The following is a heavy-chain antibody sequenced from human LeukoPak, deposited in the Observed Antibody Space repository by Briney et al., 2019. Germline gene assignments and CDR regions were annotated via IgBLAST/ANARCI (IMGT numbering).Heavy chain of an antibody. Sequence: PSETLSLTCTVSGGSISSGGYYWSWIRQPPGKGLEWIGYIYYSGSTYYKPSLKSRVTISVDTSKNQFSLKLSSVTAADTAVYYCARFTLPFIAAAGTGTDYWGQGTLVTDSS. CDR2: IYYSGST. V-gene: IGHV4-30-4*08. CDR1: GGSISSGGYY. J-gene: IGHJ4*02. CDR3: ARFTLPFIAAAGTGTDY. D-gene: IGHD6-13*01.